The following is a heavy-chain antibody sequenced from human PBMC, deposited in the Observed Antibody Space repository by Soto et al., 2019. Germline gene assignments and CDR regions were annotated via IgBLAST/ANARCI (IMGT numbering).Heavy chain of an antibody. Sequence: QVQLQESGPGLVKPSQTLSLTCTVSGGSISSGGYYWSWIRQHPGKGLEWIGYIYYSGSTYYNPSLKRRVTISVDTSKNQFSLKLSSVTAADTAVYYCARDRKWFGESHPFDYWGQGTLVTVSS. CDR2: IYYSGST. J-gene: IGHJ4*02. V-gene: IGHV4-31*03. CDR3: ARDRKWFGESHPFDY. CDR1: GGSISSGGYY. D-gene: IGHD3-10*01.